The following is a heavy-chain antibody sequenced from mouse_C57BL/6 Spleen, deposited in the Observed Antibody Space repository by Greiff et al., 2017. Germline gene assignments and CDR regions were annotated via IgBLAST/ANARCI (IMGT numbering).Heavy chain of an antibody. CDR3: ARDRRSEGY. Sequence: VQLQQPGAELVKPGASVKLSCKASGYTFTSYWMQWVKQRPGQGLEWIGEIDPSDSYTNYNQKFKGKATLTVDTSSSTAYMQLSSLTSEDSAVYYCARDRRSEGYWGQGTTLTVSS. CDR1: GYTFTSYW. J-gene: IGHJ2*01. CDR2: IDPSDSYT. D-gene: IGHD1-3*01. V-gene: IGHV1-50*01.